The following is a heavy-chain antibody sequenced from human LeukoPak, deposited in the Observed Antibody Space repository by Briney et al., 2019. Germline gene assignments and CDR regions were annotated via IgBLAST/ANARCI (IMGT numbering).Heavy chain of an antibody. Sequence: GGSLRLSCAASGFTFSSCGMHWVRQAPGKGLEWVAFIRYDGSNKYYADSVKGRFTISRDNSKNTLYLQMNSLRAEDTAVYYCARDLAEFQWLLAPNWFDPWGQGTLVTVSS. J-gene: IGHJ5*02. CDR3: ARDLAEFQWLLAPNWFDP. CDR1: GFTFSSCG. CDR2: IRYDGSNK. D-gene: IGHD6-19*01. V-gene: IGHV3-30*02.